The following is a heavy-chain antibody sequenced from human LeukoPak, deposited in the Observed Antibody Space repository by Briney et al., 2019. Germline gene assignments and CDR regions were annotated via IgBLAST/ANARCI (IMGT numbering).Heavy chain of an antibody. D-gene: IGHD6-19*01. V-gene: IGHV3-21*01. J-gene: IGHJ6*02. CDR1: GFTFSSYS. Sequence: GGSLRLSCAASGFTFSSYSMNWVRQAPGKGLEWVSSISSSSYIYYADTVKGRFTISRDNAKNSLYLQMNSLRAEDTAVYYCARNSGWEYYYGMDVWGQGTKVTVSS. CDR2: ISSSSYI. CDR3: ARNSGWEYYYGMDV.